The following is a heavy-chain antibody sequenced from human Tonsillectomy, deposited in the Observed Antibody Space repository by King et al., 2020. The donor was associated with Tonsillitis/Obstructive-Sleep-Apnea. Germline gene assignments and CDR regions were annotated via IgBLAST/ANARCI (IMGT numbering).Heavy chain of an antibody. CDR2: ISGSGNSI. D-gene: IGHD3-10*01. Sequence: VQLVESGGGLVQPGGSLRLSCAASGFTFSSHEMNWVRQAPGKGLEWVSHISGSGNSIHYADSVKGRFTISRDNANHSLYLQMNSLRAEDTAVYYCARGVVVRGVPNDWFDPWGQGTLVTVSS. J-gene: IGHJ5*02. CDR3: ARGVVVRGVPNDWFDP. CDR1: GFTFSSHE. V-gene: IGHV3-48*03.